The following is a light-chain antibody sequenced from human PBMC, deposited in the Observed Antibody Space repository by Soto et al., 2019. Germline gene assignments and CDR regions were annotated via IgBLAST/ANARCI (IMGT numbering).Light chain of an antibody. CDR3: QEYNSYSQYT. CDR2: DAS. CDR1: QSISSW. J-gene: IGKJ2*01. Sequence: DLQMTQSPSTLSASVGDRVTITCRASQSISSWLAWYQQQPGKAPKLLIYDASSLESGVPSRFTGSRSGTEFSLTISCLQPDDFATYYCQEYNSYSQYTFGQGTKLEIK. V-gene: IGKV1-5*01.